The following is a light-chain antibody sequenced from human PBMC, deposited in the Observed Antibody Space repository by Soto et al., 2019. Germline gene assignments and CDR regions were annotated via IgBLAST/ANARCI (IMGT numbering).Light chain of an antibody. CDR3: QTWGTGIHWV. Sequence: QSVLTQSPSASASLGASVKLTCTLSSEHTTYAIAWHQQQPEKGPRYLMKLNSDGSHNKGDGIPDRFSGSSSGAERYLTISRLQSEDEADYYCQTWGTGIHWVFGGGTKLTVL. CDR2: LNSDGSH. CDR1: SEHTTYA. J-gene: IGLJ3*02. V-gene: IGLV4-69*01.